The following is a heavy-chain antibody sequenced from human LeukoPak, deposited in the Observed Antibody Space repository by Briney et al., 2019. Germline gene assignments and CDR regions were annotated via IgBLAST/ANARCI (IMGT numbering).Heavy chain of an antibody. CDR1: GFTFSTYA. CDR2: ISGSGDSS. CDR3: AKSIQAYSEFWSGYFAY. D-gene: IGHD3-3*01. Sequence: GGSLRLSCAASGFTFSTYAMSWVRQAPGKGLGWVSAISGSGDSSYYADSVKGRFTISRDNSKNTLHLQMNSLRAEDTAVYYCAKSIQAYSEFWSGYFAYWGQGTLVTVSS. J-gene: IGHJ4*02. V-gene: IGHV3-23*01.